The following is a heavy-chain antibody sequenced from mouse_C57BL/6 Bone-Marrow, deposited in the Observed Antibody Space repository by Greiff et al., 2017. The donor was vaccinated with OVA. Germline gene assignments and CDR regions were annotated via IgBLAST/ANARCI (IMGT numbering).Heavy chain of an antibody. D-gene: IGHD1-1*01. CDR2: IYPGSGNT. CDR1: GYTFTDYY. Sequence: VQLQQSGAELVRPGASVKLSCKASGYTFTDYYINWVKQRPGQGLEWIARIYPGSGNTYYNEKFKGKATLTAEKSSSTAYMQLSSLTSEDSAVYFCARSGNYYGSGEFWAYWGQGTLVTVSA. J-gene: IGHJ3*01. CDR3: ARSGNYYGSGEFWAY. V-gene: IGHV1-76*01.